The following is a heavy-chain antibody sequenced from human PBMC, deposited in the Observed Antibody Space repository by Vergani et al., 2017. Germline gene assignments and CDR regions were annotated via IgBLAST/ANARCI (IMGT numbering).Heavy chain of an antibody. CDR1: GFTFSDYY. V-gene: IGHV3-11*01. D-gene: IGHD2-2*02. J-gene: IGHJ6*03. Sequence: VQLVESGGGLVKPGGSLRLSCAASGFTFSDYYMSWIRQAPGKGLEWVSYISSSGSTIYYADSVKGRFTISRDNSKNTLYLQMNSLRAEDTAVYYCAKDQWAAAIPSNAAMDVWGKGTTVTVSS. CDR3: AKDQWAAAIPSNAAMDV. CDR2: ISSSGSTI.